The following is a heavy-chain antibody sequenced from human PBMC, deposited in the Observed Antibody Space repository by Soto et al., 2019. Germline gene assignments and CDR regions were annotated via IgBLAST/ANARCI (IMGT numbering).Heavy chain of an antibody. J-gene: IGHJ5*02. CDR1: GYTFPGYG. CDR2: ISAYNGNT. V-gene: IGHV1-18*01. CDR3: ARLLFGEADGWFDP. D-gene: IGHD3-10*01. Sequence: AVKVSCNASGYTFPGYGIIWVLQAPGQGLEWLGWISAYNGNTNYAQKIQGRVPMTTDTSTSPAYMELRRLRSDDTAVYYCARLLFGEADGWFDPWGQGTLVTVS.